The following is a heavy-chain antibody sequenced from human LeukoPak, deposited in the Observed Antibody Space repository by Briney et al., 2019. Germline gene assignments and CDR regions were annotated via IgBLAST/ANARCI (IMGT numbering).Heavy chain of an antibody. Sequence: SETLSLTCTVSGASISGYYWSWIRQSPGKGLEWIGYIYYKGNTYYNPSLKSRVTISLQTSKHQLSLNLNSATAADTAVYYCARSTLAIYLYYSMDVWGKGTTVTVSS. V-gene: IGHV4-59*01. J-gene: IGHJ6*03. CDR2: IYYKGNT. CDR1: GASISGYY. CDR3: ARSTLAIYLYYSMDV. D-gene: IGHD5/OR15-5a*01.